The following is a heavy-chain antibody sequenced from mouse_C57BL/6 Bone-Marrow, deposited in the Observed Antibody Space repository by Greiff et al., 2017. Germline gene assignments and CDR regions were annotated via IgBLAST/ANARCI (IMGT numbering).Heavy chain of an antibody. Sequence: EVQLQQSGAELVKPGASVKLSCTASGFNIKDYYMHWVKQRTEQGLEWIGRIDPEDGETKYATKFQGKATITADTSSNTAYLQLSSLTSEDTAVYYCARTHYYGSPWFAYWGQGTLVTVSA. CDR3: ARTHYYGSPWFAY. CDR1: GFNIKDYY. V-gene: IGHV14-2*01. CDR2: IDPEDGET. D-gene: IGHD1-1*01. J-gene: IGHJ3*01.